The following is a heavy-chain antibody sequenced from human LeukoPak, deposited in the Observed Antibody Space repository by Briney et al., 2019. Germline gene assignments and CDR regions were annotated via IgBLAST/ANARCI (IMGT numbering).Heavy chain of an antibody. V-gene: IGHV3-30*01. Sequence: GGSLRLSCAASGFTFSSYAMPWVRQAPGKGLEWVAVISYDGSNKYYADSVKGRFTISRDNSKNTLYLQMNSLRAEDTAVYYCARVAYSSSSHYFDYWGQGTLVTVSS. D-gene: IGHD6-6*01. CDR2: ISYDGSNK. CDR3: ARVAYSSSSHYFDY. CDR1: GFTFSSYA. J-gene: IGHJ4*02.